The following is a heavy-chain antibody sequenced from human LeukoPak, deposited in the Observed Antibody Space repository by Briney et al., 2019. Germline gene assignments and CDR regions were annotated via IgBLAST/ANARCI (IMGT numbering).Heavy chain of an antibody. Sequence: PSETLSLTCTVSPYSDNSAYYWGWIRPSPRKGLEWVGSVHHSGGTYYNPSLKSRLTMSVDTSQNQFSLRLSSVTAADTAVYYCARQRGYYDSTTSTTLPPFYFDYWGQGRLVTVSS. V-gene: IGHV4-38-2*02. J-gene: IGHJ4*02. CDR1: PYSDNSAYY. CDR3: ARQRGYYDSTTSTTLPPFYFDY. D-gene: IGHD2/OR15-2a*01. CDR2: VHHSGGT.